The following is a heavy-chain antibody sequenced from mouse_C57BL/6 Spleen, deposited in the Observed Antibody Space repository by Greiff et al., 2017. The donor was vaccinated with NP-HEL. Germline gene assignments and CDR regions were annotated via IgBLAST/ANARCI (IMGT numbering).Heavy chain of an antibody. CDR3: ASVGHSNYYAMDY. CDR2: IHPNSGST. D-gene: IGHD2-5*01. CDR1: GYTFTSYW. Sequence: QVQLQQPGAELVKPGASVKLSCKASGYTFTSYWMHWVKQRPGQGLEWIGMIHPNSGSTNYNEKFKSQATLTVDKSSSTAYMQLSSLTSEDSAVYYCASVGHSNYYAMDYWGQGTSVTVSS. J-gene: IGHJ4*01. V-gene: IGHV1-64*01.